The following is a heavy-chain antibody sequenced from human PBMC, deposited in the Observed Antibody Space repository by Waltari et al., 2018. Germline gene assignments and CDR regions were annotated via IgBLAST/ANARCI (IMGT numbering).Heavy chain of an antibody. CDR1: GYSISSGYY. D-gene: IGHD3-3*01. CDR3: ARGQQRNYDFWSGYYPANWFDP. V-gene: IGHV4-38-2*01. J-gene: IGHJ5*02. CDR2: IYHSGST. Sequence: QVQLQESGPGLVKPSETLSLTCAVSGYSISSGYYWGWIRQPPGKGLEGIGSIYHSGSTYYHPSLKSRVTISVDTSKNQFSLKLSSVTAADTAVYYCARGQQRNYDFWSGYYPANWFDPWGQGTLVTVSS.